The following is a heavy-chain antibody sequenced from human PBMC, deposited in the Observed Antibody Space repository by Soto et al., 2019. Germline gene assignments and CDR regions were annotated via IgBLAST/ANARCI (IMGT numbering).Heavy chain of an antibody. Sequence: SETLSLTCTVSGGSISSYYWSWIRQPPGKGLEWIGYIYYSGSTNYNPSLKSRVTISVDTSKNQFSLKLSSVTAADTAVYYCARVSLRFLEWLPRSGAFDIWGQGTMVTVSS. CDR3: ARVSLRFLEWLPRSGAFDI. V-gene: IGHV4-59*01. J-gene: IGHJ3*02. D-gene: IGHD3-3*01. CDR1: GGSISSYY. CDR2: IYYSGST.